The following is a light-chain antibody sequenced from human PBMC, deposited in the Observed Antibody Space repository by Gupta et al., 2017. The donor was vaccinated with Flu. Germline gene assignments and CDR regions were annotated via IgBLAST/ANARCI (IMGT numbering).Light chain of an antibody. CDR3: QQLNDYPPLT. CDR1: QVIRSY. Sequence: DIQLTQSPSFLSASVGDRVTITCRASQVIRSYLGWYEQKPGKAPKLVIYGASTLQSGVTSRFSGSGSGKEVTLTISRRQQEDFATYYCQQLNDYPPLTFGQGTRLEIK. J-gene: IGKJ5*01. CDR2: GAS. V-gene: IGKV1-9*01.